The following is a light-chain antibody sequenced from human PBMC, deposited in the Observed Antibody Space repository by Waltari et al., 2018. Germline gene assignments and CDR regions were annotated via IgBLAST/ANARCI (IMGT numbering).Light chain of an antibody. Sequence: QSALTQPASVSEPPGQSITIACTGTRSDVGGFNYVSRYQQHPGKAPKLMIYEVNNRPSGFSNRFSGSKSGNTASLTISGLQAEDEADYYCSSYTSSRTLVFGGGTKLTVL. V-gene: IGLV2-14*01. CDR2: EVN. CDR3: SSYTSSRTLV. CDR1: RSDVGGFNY. J-gene: IGLJ2*01.